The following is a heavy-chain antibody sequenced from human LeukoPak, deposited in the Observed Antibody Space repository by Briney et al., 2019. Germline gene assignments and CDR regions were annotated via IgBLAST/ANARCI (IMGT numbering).Heavy chain of an antibody. CDR3: AKEFWSGYYRDDYMDV. CDR2: ISGSGGST. J-gene: IGHJ6*03. Sequence: GGSLRLSCAASGFTFSSYAMSWVRQAPGKGLEWVSAISGSGGSTYYADSVKGRFTISRDNSKNTLYLQMNSQRAEDTAVYDCAKEFWSGYYRDDYMDVWGKGTTVTVS. CDR1: GFTFSSYA. D-gene: IGHD3-3*01. V-gene: IGHV3-23*01.